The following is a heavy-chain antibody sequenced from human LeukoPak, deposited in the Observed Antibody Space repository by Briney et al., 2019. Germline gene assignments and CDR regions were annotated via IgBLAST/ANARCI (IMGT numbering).Heavy chain of an antibody. J-gene: IGHJ5*02. Sequence: ASVKVSCKASGYTFTSYYMHWVRQAPGQGLEWMGIINPSGGSTSYAQKFQGRVTMTRDTSTSTDYMELSSLRSEDTALYYCARVWVRPWDFDPWGQGTLVTVSS. CDR1: GYTFTSYY. D-gene: IGHD1-26*01. CDR2: INPSGGST. CDR3: ARVWVRPWDFDP. V-gene: IGHV1-46*01.